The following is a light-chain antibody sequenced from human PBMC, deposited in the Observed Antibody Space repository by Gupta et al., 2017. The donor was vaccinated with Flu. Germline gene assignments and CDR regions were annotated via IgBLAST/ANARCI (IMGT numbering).Light chain of an antibody. V-gene: IGKV1-5*03. J-gene: IGKJ1*01. Sequence: DIQMTQSPSTLSASVGDRVTITCQASQNIRRWLAWYQQKPGKAPTLLLSMASTLETGVPSRVSGSGSGTEFTLTISSLQPDDFATYYCQQYGDSPATFGQGTKVEI. CDR1: QNIRRW. CDR2: MAS. CDR3: QQYGDSPAT.